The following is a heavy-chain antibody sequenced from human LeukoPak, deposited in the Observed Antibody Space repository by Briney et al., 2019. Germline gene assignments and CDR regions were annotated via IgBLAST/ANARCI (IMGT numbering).Heavy chain of an antibody. CDR3: GGALGSPLDY. CDR1: GFSFSSDW. J-gene: IGHJ4*02. Sequence: GGSLRLSCAASGFSFSSDWMHWVRQVPGEGLVWVSRINSDGSSTAYADSVKGRFTISRDNAKNTLYLQMNSLTVEDTAVYYCGGALGSPLDYWGQGTLVTVSS. V-gene: IGHV3-74*01. CDR2: INSDGSST. D-gene: IGHD1-26*01.